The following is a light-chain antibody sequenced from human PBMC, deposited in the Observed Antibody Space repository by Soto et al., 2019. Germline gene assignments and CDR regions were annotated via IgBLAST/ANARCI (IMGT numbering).Light chain of an antibody. CDR3: SSNAGSNNLV. J-gene: IGLJ2*01. Sequence: QSALTQPPSASGTPGQSVTIPCTGTSSDVGDYNYVSWYQQHPGKAPKLVIYEVSRRPSGVPDRFSGSKSDNTASLTVSGLQAEDEADYYCSSNAGSNNLVFGGGTKLTVL. V-gene: IGLV2-8*01. CDR1: SSDVGDYNY. CDR2: EVS.